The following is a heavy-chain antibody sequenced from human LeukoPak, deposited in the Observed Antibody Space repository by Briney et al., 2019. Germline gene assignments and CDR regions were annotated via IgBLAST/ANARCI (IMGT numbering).Heavy chain of an antibody. D-gene: IGHD3-9*01. Sequence: GGSLRLSCAASGFTFSDYYMSWIRQAPGKGLEWVSYISSSGSTIYYADSMKGRFTISRDNAKNSLYLQMNSLRVEDTAVYYCARAGYYDILTGYSGAGFDIWGHGTMVSVSS. V-gene: IGHV3-11*01. CDR1: GFTFSDYY. CDR2: ISSSGSTI. J-gene: IGHJ3*02. CDR3: ARAGYYDILTGYSGAGFDI.